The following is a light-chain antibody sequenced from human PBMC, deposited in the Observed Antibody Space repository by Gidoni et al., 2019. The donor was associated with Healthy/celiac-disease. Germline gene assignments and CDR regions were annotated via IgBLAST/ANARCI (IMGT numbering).Light chain of an antibody. CDR3: SSYTSSSTLDV. CDR2: EVS. Sequence: QSALTQPASVSGSPGQSITISCPGTSSDVGGYNYVSWYQQHPGKAPKLMIYEVSNRPSGVPDRFSGSKSGNTASLTISGLQAEDEADYYCSSYTSSSTLDVFGTGTKVTVL. CDR1: SSDVGGYNY. J-gene: IGLJ1*01. V-gene: IGLV2-14*01.